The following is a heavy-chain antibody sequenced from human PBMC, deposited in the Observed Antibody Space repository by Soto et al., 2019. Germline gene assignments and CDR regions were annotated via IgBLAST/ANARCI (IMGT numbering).Heavy chain of an antibody. CDR1: GYTFTGYY. D-gene: IGHD2-15*01. Sequence: ASVKVSCKASGYTFTGYYMHWVRQAPGQGLEWMGWINPNSGGTNYAQKFQGWVTMTRDTSISTAYMELSRLRSDDTAVYYCARDIYGGYCSGGSCPPYYYYGMDVWGQGTTVTVSS. J-gene: IGHJ6*02. CDR2: INPNSGGT. V-gene: IGHV1-2*04. CDR3: ARDIYGGYCSGGSCPPYYYYGMDV.